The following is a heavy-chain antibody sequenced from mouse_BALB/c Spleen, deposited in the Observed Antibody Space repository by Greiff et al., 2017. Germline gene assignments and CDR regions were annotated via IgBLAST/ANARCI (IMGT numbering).Heavy chain of an antibody. Sequence: EVQLQESGPSLVKPSQTLSLTCSVTGDSITSGYWNWIRKFPGNKLEYMGYISYSGSTYYNPSLKSRISITRDTSKNQYYLQLNSVTTEDTATYYCARGYYDYDAPGYFDVWGAGTTVTVSS. D-gene: IGHD2-4*01. J-gene: IGHJ1*01. CDR3: ARGYYDYDAPGYFDV. CDR2: ISYSGST. CDR1: GDSITSGY. V-gene: IGHV3-8*02.